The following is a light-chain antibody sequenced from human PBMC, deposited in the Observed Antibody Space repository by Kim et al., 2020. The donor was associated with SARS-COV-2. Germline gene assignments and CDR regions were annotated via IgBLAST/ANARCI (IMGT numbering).Light chain of an antibody. J-gene: IGKJ4*01. V-gene: IGKV1-33*01. CDR1: QDITNY. CDR2: DAS. Sequence: DIQMTQSPSSLSASVGDTVSITCQASQDITNYLNWYQQKPGKAPKLLIYDASNLDTGVPSRYSGSGSGTDFPPPNSGRPPKNIAKFYCKQYFFLPATFGGGTKLEI. CDR3: KQYFFLPAT.